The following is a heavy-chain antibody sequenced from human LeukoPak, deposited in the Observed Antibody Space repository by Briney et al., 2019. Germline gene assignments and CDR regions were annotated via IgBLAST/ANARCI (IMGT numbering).Heavy chain of an antibody. J-gene: IGHJ4*02. CDR1: GGSISSYY. Sequence: SETLSLTCTVSGGSISSYYWSWIRQPPRKGLEWIGYIYYSGSTNYNPSLKSRVTISVDTSKIQFSLKLSSVTAADTAVYYCARVGSGTVDYWGQGTLVTVSS. V-gene: IGHV4-59*01. CDR2: IYYSGST. CDR3: ARVGSGTVDY. D-gene: IGHD1-14*01.